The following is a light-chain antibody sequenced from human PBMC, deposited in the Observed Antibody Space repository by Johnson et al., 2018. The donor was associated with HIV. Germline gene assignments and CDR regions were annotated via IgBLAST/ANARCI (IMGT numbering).Light chain of an antibody. CDR1: NSNIGNNY. V-gene: IGLV1-51*02. CDR2: ENN. Sequence: QSALTQPPSVSAAPGQKVTISCSGSNSNIGNNYVSWYQQLPGTAPKLLIYENNKRPSGIPDRFSGSKSGTSATLGITGLQTGDEADYYCGTWDTSLGAQYVFGSGTKVTVL. J-gene: IGLJ1*01. CDR3: GTWDTSLGAQYV.